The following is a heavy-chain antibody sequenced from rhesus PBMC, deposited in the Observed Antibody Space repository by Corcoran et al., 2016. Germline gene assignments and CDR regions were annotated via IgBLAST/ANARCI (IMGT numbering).Heavy chain of an antibody. CDR2: IGGSSGST. CDR1: GGSISDDYY. J-gene: IGHJ4*01. D-gene: IGHD3-16*01. V-gene: IGHV4S7*01. CDR3: ARGAYSGSLDY. Sequence: QVQLQESGPGLVKPSETLSLTCAVSGGSISDDYYWSWIRQPPGKGLEWIGYIGGSSGSTNYNPSLKSHVTISKDTSKNQFSLKLSSVPAADTTVYYCARGAYSGSLDYWGQGVLVTVSS.